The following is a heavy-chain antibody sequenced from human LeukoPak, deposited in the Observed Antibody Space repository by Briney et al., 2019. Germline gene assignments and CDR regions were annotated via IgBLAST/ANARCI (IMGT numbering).Heavy chain of an antibody. D-gene: IGHD1-26*01. J-gene: IGHJ4*02. CDR1: GGSISNGNW. V-gene: IGHV4-4*02. CDR3: ATRSPLVNAIL. CDR2: IYHTGTT. Sequence: SGTLSLTCFVSGGSISNGNWCTWVRQPPGKGLEWIGEIYHTGTTNYNASLESRDTISIDESNNRFSLNLRSLTAADTAIYYCATRSPLVNAILWGQGTLVTVSS.